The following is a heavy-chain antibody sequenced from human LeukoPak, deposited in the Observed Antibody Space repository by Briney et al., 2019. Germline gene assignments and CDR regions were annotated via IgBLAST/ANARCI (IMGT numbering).Heavy chain of an antibody. J-gene: IGHJ4*02. CDR1: GFTFSDSA. CDR2: IIASGCNS. CDR3: ARDIELSC. D-gene: IGHD1-26*01. V-gene: IGHV3-23*01. Sequence: GGSLRLSCEASGFTFSDSAMSWVRQASGRGLEWVSLIIASGCNSYYADSVKGRFTVSRDSSKNTLHLQMTSLRAEDTAVYYCARDIELSCWGQGTLVTVSS.